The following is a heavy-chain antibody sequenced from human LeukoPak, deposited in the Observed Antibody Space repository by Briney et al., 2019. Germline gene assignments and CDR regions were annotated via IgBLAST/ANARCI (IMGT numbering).Heavy chain of an antibody. CDR2: IIPIFGTA. J-gene: IGHJ3*02. Sequence: SVKVSCKASGGTFSSYAISWVRQAPGQWLEWMGGIIPIFGTANYAQKFQGRVTITADESTSTAYMELSSLRSEDTAVYYCARASSGLNMIVVVKGAFDIWGQGTMVTVSS. D-gene: IGHD3-22*01. V-gene: IGHV1-69*13. CDR3: ARASSGLNMIVVVKGAFDI. CDR1: GGTFSSYA.